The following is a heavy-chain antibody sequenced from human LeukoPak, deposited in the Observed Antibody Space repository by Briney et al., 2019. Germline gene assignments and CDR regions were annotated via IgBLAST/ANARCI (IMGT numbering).Heavy chain of an antibody. J-gene: IGHJ3*02. CDR2: IKQDGSEK. CDR1: GFTFSSYW. D-gene: IGHD3-22*01. CDR3: ARVIPYYDSSGYYYRIRAFDI. Sequence: PGGSLRLSCAASGFTFSSYWMSWVRQAPGKGLEWVANIKQDGSEKYYVDSVKGRFTISRDNAKNSPYLQMNSLRAEDTAVYYCARVIPYYDSSGYYYRIRAFDIWGQGTMVTVSS. V-gene: IGHV3-7*01.